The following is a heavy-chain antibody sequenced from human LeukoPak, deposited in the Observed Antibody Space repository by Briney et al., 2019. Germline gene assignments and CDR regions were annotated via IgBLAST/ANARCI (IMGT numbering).Heavy chain of an antibody. CDR1: GGSISSGSYY. CDR3: ARDRQLLYYYYYMDV. D-gene: IGHD2-2*01. Sequence: SETLSLTCTVSGGSISSGSYYWRWIRQPAGKGLEWIGRIYTSGSTNYNPSLQSRVTISVDTSKNQFSLKLSSVTAADTAVYYCARDRQLLYYYYYMDVWGKGTTVTVSS. V-gene: IGHV4-61*02. J-gene: IGHJ6*03. CDR2: IYTSGST.